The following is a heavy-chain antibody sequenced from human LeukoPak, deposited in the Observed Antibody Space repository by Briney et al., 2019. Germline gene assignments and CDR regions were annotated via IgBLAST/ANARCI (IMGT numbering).Heavy chain of an antibody. CDR1: GFTFSSYS. CDR3: ARDQVRGALPFDY. V-gene: IGHV3-21*01. D-gene: IGHD3-10*01. Sequence: GGSLRLSCAASGFTFSSYSMNWVRQAPGKGLEWVSSISSSSSYIYYADSVKGRFTISRDNAKNSLYLQMNSLRAEDTAVYYCARDQVRGALPFDYWGQGTLVTVSS. J-gene: IGHJ4*02. CDR2: ISSSSSYI.